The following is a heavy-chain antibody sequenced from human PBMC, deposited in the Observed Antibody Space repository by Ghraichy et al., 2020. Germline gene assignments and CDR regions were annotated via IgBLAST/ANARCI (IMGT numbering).Heavy chain of an antibody. V-gene: IGHV4-34*01. J-gene: IGHJ6*02. D-gene: IGHD3-22*01. CDR1: GGSFSGYY. Sequence: SETLSLTCAVYGGSFSGYYWSWIRQPPGKGLEWIGEINHSGSTNYNPSLKSRVTISVDTSKNQFSLKLSSVTAADTAVYYCASELYYDSSGYYYYYGMDVWGQGTTVTVSS. CDR3: ASELYYDSSGYYYYYGMDV. CDR2: INHSGST.